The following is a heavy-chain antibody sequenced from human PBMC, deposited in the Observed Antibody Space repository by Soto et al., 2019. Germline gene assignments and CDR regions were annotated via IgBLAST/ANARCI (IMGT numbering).Heavy chain of an antibody. Sequence: PGGSLRLSCAASGFTFSDYYMSWIRQAPGRGLEWVSYISSSSSYTNYADSVKGRFTISRDNAKNSLYLQMNSLRAEDTAVYYCARVAQLLRAEYYYGMDVWGQGTTVTVSS. CDR2: ISSSSSYT. V-gene: IGHV3-11*06. CDR1: GFTFSDYY. CDR3: ARVAQLLRAEYYYGMDV. D-gene: IGHD2-2*01. J-gene: IGHJ6*02.